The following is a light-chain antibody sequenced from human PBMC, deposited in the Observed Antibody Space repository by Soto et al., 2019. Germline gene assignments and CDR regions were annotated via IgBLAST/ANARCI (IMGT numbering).Light chain of an antibody. V-gene: IGKV3-15*01. Sequence: EIVMTQSPATLSVSPGERATLSCRASQSVSSNLAWYQQKPGQAPRLLIYGASTRATGIPARFSGSGSGTEFTLTISSLQSEDFAVYYCQQDNNLPRTFGQGTKVDSK. CDR3: QQDNNLPRT. J-gene: IGKJ1*01. CDR1: QSVSSN. CDR2: GAS.